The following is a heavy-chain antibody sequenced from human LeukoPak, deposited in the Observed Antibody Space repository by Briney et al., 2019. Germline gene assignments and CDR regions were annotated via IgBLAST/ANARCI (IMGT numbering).Heavy chain of an antibody. V-gene: IGHV3-23*01. D-gene: IGHD6-19*01. CDR3: AKEGPGVAVSSGYYFDY. J-gene: IGHJ4*02. Sequence: GGSLRLSCAASGFTFSSYAMGWVRQAPGKGLEWVSAISGSGGSTYYADSVKGRFTISRDNSKNTLYLQMNSLRAEDTAVYYCAKEGPGVAVSSGYYFDYWGQGTLVTVSS. CDR2: ISGSGGST. CDR1: GFTFSSYA.